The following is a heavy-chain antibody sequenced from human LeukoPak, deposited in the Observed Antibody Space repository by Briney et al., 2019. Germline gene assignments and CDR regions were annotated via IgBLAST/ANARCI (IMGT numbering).Heavy chain of an antibody. Sequence: SVEVSCKASGGTFSSYAISWVRQAPGQGIEWMGGIIPTFGTANYAQKLQGRVTMTTDTSTSTAYMELRSLRSDDTAVYYCARASYDYVWGSYRSSYYFDYWGQGTLVTVSS. CDR3: ARASYDYVWGSYRSSYYFDY. CDR2: IIPTFGTA. CDR1: GGTFSSYA. V-gene: IGHV1-69*05. D-gene: IGHD3-16*02. J-gene: IGHJ4*02.